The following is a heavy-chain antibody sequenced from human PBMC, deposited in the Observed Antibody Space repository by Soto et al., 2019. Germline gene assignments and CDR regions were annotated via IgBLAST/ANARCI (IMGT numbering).Heavy chain of an antibody. CDR1: GGFFSGYY. CDR2: INHSGNT. V-gene: IGHV4-34*01. Sequence: TSETLSHPCAVSGGFFSGYYWTWIRQPPGTGLEWIGGINHSGNTNYHPSLKSRVTISVDTSKNQFSLKLSSVTAADTAVYYCARDVKRYSNQPDPLEYWALRTPVTVSS. D-gene: IGHD4-4*01. J-gene: IGHJ4*02. CDR3: ARDVKRYSNQPDPLEY.